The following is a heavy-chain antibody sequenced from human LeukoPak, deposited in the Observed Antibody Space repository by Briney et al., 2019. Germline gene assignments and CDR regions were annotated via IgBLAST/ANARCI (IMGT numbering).Heavy chain of an antibody. CDR2: IYSGGST. CDR1: GFTVSSNY. D-gene: IGHD6-19*01. Sequence: GGSLRLSCAASGFTVSSNYMSWVRQAPRKGLEWVSVIYSGGSTYYADSVKGRFTISRDNSKNTLYLQMNSLRAEDTAVYYCARSNSSGYNFDYWGQGTLVTVSS. J-gene: IGHJ4*02. V-gene: IGHV3-53*01. CDR3: ARSNSSGYNFDY.